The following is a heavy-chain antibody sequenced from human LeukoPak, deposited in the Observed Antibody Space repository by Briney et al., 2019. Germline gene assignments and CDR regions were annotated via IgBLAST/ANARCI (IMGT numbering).Heavy chain of an antibody. CDR1: GGSISSYY. V-gene: IGHV4-59*08. CDR3: ARAVSGRFDY. CDR2: IYYSGST. J-gene: IGHJ4*02. D-gene: IGHD6-19*01. Sequence: SETLSLTCTVSGGSISSYYWNWIRLPPGKGLEWTGYIYYSGSTNYNPSLNSRVTISVDTSKNQFSLRLSSVTAADTAIYYCARAVSGRFDYWGQGTLVTVSS.